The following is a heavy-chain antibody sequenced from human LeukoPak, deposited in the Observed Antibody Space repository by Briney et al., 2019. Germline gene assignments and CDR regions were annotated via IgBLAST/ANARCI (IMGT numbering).Heavy chain of an antibody. CDR1: GFTFSSYA. D-gene: IGHD3-10*01. V-gene: IGHV3-64D*09. Sequence: PGGSLRLSCSASGFTFSSYAMHWVRQAPGKGLEYVSAINSNGGSTYYEDSVKGRFTISRDNSKNTLYLQMSSLRAEDTAVYYCVKDNTMSGSYYGSGSYYPPGPPPRVGYFDYWGQGTLVTVSS. J-gene: IGHJ4*02. CDR2: INSNGGST. CDR3: VKDNTMSGSYYGSGSYYPPGPPPRVGYFDY.